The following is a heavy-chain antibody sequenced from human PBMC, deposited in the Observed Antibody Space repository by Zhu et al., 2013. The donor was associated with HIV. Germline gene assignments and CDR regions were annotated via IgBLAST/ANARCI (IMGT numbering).Heavy chain of an antibody. V-gene: IGHV1-46*03. CDR1: GYTFTSYY. CDR3: ARDTARTVTTGGIDY. J-gene: IGHJ4*02. D-gene: IGHD4-17*01. Sequence: QVQLVQSGAEVKKPGASVKVSCKASGYTFTSYYMHWVRQAPGQGLEWMGIINPSGGSTSYAQKFQGRVTMTRDTSTSTVYMELSSLRSEDTAVYYCARDTARTVTTGGIDYWGQGTLVTVSS. CDR2: INPSGGST.